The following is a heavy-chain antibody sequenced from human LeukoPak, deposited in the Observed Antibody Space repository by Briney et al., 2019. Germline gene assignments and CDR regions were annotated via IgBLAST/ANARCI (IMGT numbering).Heavy chain of an antibody. Sequence: ASVKGSCNACGYTLTSYDVNWVPLGSGQALEGMGWMNPNSGNTGYAQKFQGRVTMTRNTSIRTAYMELSSLRSKDTAVYYCPTEIWGTVDYYYMDVWGKGTTVTVSS. CDR3: PTEIWGTVDYYYMDV. CDR1: GYTLTSYD. J-gene: IGHJ6*03. D-gene: IGHD3-16*01. V-gene: IGHV1-8*01. CDR2: MNPNSGNT.